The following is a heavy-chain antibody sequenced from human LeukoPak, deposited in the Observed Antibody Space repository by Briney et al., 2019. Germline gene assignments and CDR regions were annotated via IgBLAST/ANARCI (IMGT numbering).Heavy chain of an antibody. D-gene: IGHD3-10*01. Sequence: SETLSLTCTVSGGSISSSSYYWGWIRQPPGKGLEWIGSIYYSGSTYYNPSLKSRVTISVDTSKNQFSLKLSSVPAADAAVYYCARDRGGRSRGSWFDPWGQGTLVTVSS. CDR1: GGSISSSSYY. J-gene: IGHJ5*02. CDR2: IYYSGST. CDR3: ARDRGGRSRGSWFDP. V-gene: IGHV4-39*07.